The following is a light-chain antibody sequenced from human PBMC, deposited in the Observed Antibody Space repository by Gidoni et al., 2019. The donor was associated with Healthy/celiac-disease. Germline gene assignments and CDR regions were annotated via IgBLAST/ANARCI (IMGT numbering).Light chain of an antibody. CDR2: AAS. J-gene: IGKJ1*01. Sequence: DIQMTQSPSSLSASVGDRVTITCRASQSISSYLNWYQQKPGKAPKLLIYAASSLQRGVPSRFSGSGSGTDFTLTISSLQPEAFATYYCQQRYSTPPWTFGQGTQVELK. CDR1: QSISSY. CDR3: QQRYSTPPWT. V-gene: IGKV1-39*01.